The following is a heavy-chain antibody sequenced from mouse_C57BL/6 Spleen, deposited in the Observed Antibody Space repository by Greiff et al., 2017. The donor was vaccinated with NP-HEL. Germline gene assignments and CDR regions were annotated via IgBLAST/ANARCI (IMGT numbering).Heavy chain of an antibody. Sequence: VQLQQPGAELVRPGTSVKLSCKASGYTFTSYWMHWVKQRPGQGLEWIGVIDPSDSYTNYNQKFKGKATLTVDTSSSTAYMQLSSLTSEDSAVYYCARYDYDEGGYFDDWGKGTTLTVSS. CDR2: IDPSDSYT. D-gene: IGHD2-4*01. CDR1: GYTFTSYW. J-gene: IGHJ2*01. V-gene: IGHV1-59*01. CDR3: ARYDYDEGGYFDD.